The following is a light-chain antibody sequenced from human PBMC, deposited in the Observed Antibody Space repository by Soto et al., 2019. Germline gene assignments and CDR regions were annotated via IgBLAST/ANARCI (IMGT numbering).Light chain of an antibody. CDR2: EVR. CDR3: SSYTTSTTYV. CDR1: ISDVGGYNS. V-gene: IGLV2-14*01. J-gene: IGLJ1*01. Sequence: ALTQPASVSWSPGQSITISCTGTISDVGGYNSVSWYQQHPGKAPKLMIYEVRNRPSGVSYRFSGSMSANTASLTISGLQAEDEADYYCSSYTTSTTYVFGTGTKVTV.